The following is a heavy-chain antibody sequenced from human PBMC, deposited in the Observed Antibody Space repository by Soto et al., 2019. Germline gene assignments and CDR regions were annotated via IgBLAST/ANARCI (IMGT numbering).Heavy chain of an antibody. CDR2: INAGNGNT. Sequence: QVQLVQSGAEVKKPGASVKVSCKASGYTFTSYAMHWVRQAPGQRLEWMGWINAGNGNTKYSQKLQGRVTITRDTSASTAYMELRSLRSEDTAVYYCARVEMATHFPLDYWGQGPLVAVSS. CDR1: GYTFTSYA. V-gene: IGHV1-3*01. CDR3: ARVEMATHFPLDY. D-gene: IGHD5-12*01. J-gene: IGHJ4*02.